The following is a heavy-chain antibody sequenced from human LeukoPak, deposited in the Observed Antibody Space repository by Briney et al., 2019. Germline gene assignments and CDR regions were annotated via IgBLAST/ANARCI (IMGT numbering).Heavy chain of an antibody. CDR3: AREEYGGYFDY. CDR2: INPTGTGT. D-gene: IGHD2-21*01. J-gene: IGHJ4*02. V-gene: IGHV1-46*01. CDR1: GYTFTNYY. Sequence: ASVKLSCKASGYTFTNYYMHWVRQAPGQGLEWMGLINPTGTGTNYAQKFRGRVTMTSNTSTTTIYMELSSMTSEDTAVYYCAREEYGGYFDYWGQGTLVTVSS.